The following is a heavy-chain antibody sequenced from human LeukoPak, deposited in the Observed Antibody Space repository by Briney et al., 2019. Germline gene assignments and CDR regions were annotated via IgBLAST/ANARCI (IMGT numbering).Heavy chain of an antibody. CDR1: GGTCSSYT. CDR3: ASGRYYYDSSGYSDY. D-gene: IGHD3-22*01. J-gene: IGHJ4*02. CDR2: IIPILGIA. Sequence: SVKVSCKASGGTCSSYTISWVRQVPGQGLEWMGRIIPILGIANYAQKFQGRVTITADKSTSTAYMELSSLRSEDTAVYYCASGRYYYDSSGYSDYWGQGTLVTVSS. V-gene: IGHV1-69*02.